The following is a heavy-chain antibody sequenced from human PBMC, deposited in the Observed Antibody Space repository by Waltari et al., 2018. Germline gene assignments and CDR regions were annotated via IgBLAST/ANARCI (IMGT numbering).Heavy chain of an antibody. Sequence: EVQLVDSGGGLVQPGGSLRVSCAASGFTFSTTWMSWVRQAPGKGLEWVASIKEDGSVQDYVDSVKGRFTISRDNAKNSQYLQMNSLRPEDTAVYFCARAHDWGQGTGVTVSS. J-gene: IGHJ4*02. CDR2: IKEDGSVQ. V-gene: IGHV3-7*04. CDR1: GFTFSTTW. CDR3: ARAHD.